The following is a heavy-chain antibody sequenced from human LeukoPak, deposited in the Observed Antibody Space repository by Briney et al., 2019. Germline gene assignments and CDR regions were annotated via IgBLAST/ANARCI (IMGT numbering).Heavy chain of an antibody. D-gene: IGHD1-26*01. V-gene: IGHV3-23*01. CDR3: ARVGAPIVGAFRGAFDI. Sequence: GGSLRLSCAASGFTFRSYAMSWVRQAPGKGLEWVSGISGSGGSTYYADSVKGRFTISRDNAKNTLYLQMNSLRAEDTAVYYCARVGAPIVGAFRGAFDIWGQGTMVTVSS. CDR1: GFTFRSYA. J-gene: IGHJ3*02. CDR2: ISGSGGST.